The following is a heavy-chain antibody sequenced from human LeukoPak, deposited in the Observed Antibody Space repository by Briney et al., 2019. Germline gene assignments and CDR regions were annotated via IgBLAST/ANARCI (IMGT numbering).Heavy chain of an antibody. CDR3: ARALGMAVAGSAGY. Sequence: GASVKVSCKASGYTFTGYNIHWVRQAPGQGLEWMGWINPNTGGTTFAQKFQGGVTMTRDTSISTAYVELSSLRSDDTAVYYCARALGMAVAGSAGYWGQGTLVTVSS. D-gene: IGHD6-19*01. CDR2: INPNTGGT. V-gene: IGHV1-2*02. J-gene: IGHJ4*02. CDR1: GYTFTGYN.